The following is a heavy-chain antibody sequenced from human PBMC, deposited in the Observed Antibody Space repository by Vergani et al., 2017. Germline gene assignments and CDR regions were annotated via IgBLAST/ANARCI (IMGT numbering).Heavy chain of an antibody. J-gene: IGHJ5*02. CDR2: ISGSGGST. V-gene: IGHV3-23*01. D-gene: IGHD3-10*01. CDR1: GFTFSSYA. CDR3: ARRFGELLGSWFDP. Sequence: EVQLLESGGGLVQPGGSLRLSCAASGFTFSSYAMSWVRQAPGKGLEWVSAISGSGGSTGYADSVKGRFTISRDNAKNSLYLQMNSLRAEDTALYHCARRFGELLGSWFDPWGQGTLVTVSS.